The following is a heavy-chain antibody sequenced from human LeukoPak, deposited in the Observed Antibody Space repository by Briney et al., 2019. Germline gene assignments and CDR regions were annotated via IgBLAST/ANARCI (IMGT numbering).Heavy chain of an antibody. J-gene: IGHJ4*02. Sequence: ASVKVSCKVSGYSLIELSMHWLRQAPGKGLEWMGGFDPEESETVYAQQFQGRVTMTEDTSTGTASMHLSSLTSEDTAVYYCATARKRDTWNPRFWGQGTLVSVSS. CDR2: FDPEESET. CDR3: ATARKRDTWNPRF. D-gene: IGHD1-1*01. V-gene: IGHV1-24*01. CDR1: GYSLIELS.